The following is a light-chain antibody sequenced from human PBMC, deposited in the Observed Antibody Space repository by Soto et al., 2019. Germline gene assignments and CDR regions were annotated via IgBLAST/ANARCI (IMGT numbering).Light chain of an antibody. Sequence: DIQMTQSPSSLSASAGDRVTITCQASQDINNHLNWYQQKAGRAPKLLINDASNLETGVPSRFSGSGSDTDFTLTTSGLQPEDIATYYCQQYVNALTVGGGTKVEIK. J-gene: IGKJ4*02. CDR2: DAS. CDR1: QDINNH. CDR3: QQYVNALT. V-gene: IGKV1-33*01.